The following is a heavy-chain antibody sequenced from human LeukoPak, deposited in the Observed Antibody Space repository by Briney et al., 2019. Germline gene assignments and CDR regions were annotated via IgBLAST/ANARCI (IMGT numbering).Heavy chain of an antibody. V-gene: IGHV3-48*02. CDR1: GFTFSSYS. D-gene: IGHD3-22*01. Sequence: GGSLRLSCIASGFTFSSYSMNWVRQAPGKGLEWVSYISSSSSTIYYADSVKGRFTISRDNAKNSLYLQMNSLRDEDTAVYYCARGSYYDSSGYSSPLDYWGQGTLVTVSS. CDR2: ISSSSSTI. CDR3: ARGSYYDSSGYSSPLDY. J-gene: IGHJ4*02.